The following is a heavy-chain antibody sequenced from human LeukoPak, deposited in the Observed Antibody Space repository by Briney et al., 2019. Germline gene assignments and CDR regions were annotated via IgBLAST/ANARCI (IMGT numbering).Heavy chain of an antibody. CDR2: ISAYNGNT. CDR3: ARDGDYYDSSGDGPFDY. J-gene: IGHJ4*02. Sequence: GASVKVSCKASGYTFTSYYMHWVRQAPGQGLEWMGWISAYNGNTNYAQKLQGRVTMTTDTSTSTAYMELRSLRSDDTAVYYCARDGDYYDSSGDGPFDYWGQGTLVTVSS. D-gene: IGHD3-22*01. CDR1: GYTFTSYY. V-gene: IGHV1-18*04.